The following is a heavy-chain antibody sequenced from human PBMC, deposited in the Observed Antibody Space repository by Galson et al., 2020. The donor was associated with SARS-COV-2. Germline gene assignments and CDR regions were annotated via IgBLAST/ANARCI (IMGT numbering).Heavy chain of an antibody. D-gene: IGHD2-15*01. CDR3: VRETPLGYCNGGGCTAVVDY. V-gene: IGHV4-39*07. J-gene: IGHJ4*02. CDR2: IFYSEHTHYYPT. CDR1: GGSISSSTYY. Sequence: SETLSLTCTVSGGSISSSTYYWDWIRQPPGKGLEWVGRIFYSEHTHYYPTYSNPSLRSRVSISVDTSNNQFSLKLNSVTASDTAIYYCVRETPLGYCNGGGCTAVVDYWGQGTLVSVSS.